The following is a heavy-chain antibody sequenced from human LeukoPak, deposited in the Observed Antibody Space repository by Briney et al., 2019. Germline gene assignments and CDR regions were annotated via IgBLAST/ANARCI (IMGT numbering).Heavy chain of an antibody. CDR2: ISWDGGST. CDR1: GFTFDDYT. Sequence: GGSLRLSCAASGFTFDDYTMHWVRQAPGKGLEWVSLISWDGGSTYYADSVKGRFTISRDNSKNSLYLQMNSLRTEDTALYYCAKPAAPASTTTTTWTMDVWGKGTTVTVSS. V-gene: IGHV3-43*01. CDR3: AKPAAPASTTTTTWTMDV. D-gene: IGHD2/OR15-2a*01. J-gene: IGHJ6*03.